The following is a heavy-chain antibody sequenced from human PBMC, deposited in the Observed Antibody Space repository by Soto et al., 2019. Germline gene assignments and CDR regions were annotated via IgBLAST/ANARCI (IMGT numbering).Heavy chain of an antibody. Sequence: EVQLVESGGGLVKPGGSLRLSCAASGFTFNRYSMNWVRQAPGKGLEWVSSVTSSSSSMLYADSVKGRFTISRADAKDSLFLQMNSLRADDTAVYYCAREADFASSGYVLDYWGQGTLVTVSS. J-gene: IGHJ4*02. CDR2: VTSSSSSM. D-gene: IGHD3-22*01. CDR3: AREADFASSGYVLDY. V-gene: IGHV3-21*02. CDR1: GFTFNRYS.